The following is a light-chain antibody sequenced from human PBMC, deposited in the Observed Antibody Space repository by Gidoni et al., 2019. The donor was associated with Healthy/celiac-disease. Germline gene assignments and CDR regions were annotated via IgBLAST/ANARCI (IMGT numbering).Light chain of an antibody. CDR2: GAS. CDR1: QSVSSSY. Sequence: EIFLTRSQGTLSLSPGERATLSCRASQSVSSSYLAWYQQKPGQAPRLLIYGASSRATGIPDRFSGSGSGTDFTLTISRLEPEDFAVYYCQQYGSSPRTFGQGTKVEIK. CDR3: QQYGSSPRT. J-gene: IGKJ1*01. V-gene: IGKV3-20*01.